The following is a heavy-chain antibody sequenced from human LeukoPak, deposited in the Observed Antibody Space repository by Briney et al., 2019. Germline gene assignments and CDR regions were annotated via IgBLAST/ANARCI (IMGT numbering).Heavy chain of an antibody. J-gene: IGHJ4*02. CDR2: IDWDDNK. CDR1: GFSLTTNGMR. CDR3: ARTPRGTCYDY. Sequence: SGPTLVNPTQTLTLTCTFSGFSLTTNGMRVSWIRQTPGKALEWLARIDWDDNKFYSTSLKTRLTISKDTSRNQVVLTMTNMDPVDTAIYYCARTPRGTCYDYWGQGTLVTVSS. D-gene: IGHD2-15*01. V-gene: IGHV2-70*04.